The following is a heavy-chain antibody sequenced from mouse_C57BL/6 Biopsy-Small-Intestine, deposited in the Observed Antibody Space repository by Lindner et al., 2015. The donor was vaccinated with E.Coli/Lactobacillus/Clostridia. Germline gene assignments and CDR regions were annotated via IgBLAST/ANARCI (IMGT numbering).Heavy chain of an antibody. V-gene: IGHV1-9*01. CDR1: GYTFTVYW. CDR3: TRKGWLGYAMDY. D-gene: IGHD3-3*01. CDR2: ILPGSDTT. Sequence: VQLQESGAELMKSGASVNLSCKATGYTFTVYWIDWVKQRPGHGLEWIGEILPGSDTTNFNEKFKAKATFTADISSNTAYMQLSNLTTEDSATYYCTRKGWLGYAMDYWGQGTSVTVSS. J-gene: IGHJ4*01.